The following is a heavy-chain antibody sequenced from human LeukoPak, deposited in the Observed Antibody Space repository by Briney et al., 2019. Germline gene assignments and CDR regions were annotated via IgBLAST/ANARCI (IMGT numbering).Heavy chain of an antibody. CDR2: INSDGSST. D-gene: IGHD2-15*01. V-gene: IGHV3-74*01. J-gene: IGHJ4*02. CDR1: AFTFSSYW. CDR3: ARDYCSGVSCYYFDY. Sequence: GGSLRLSCAASAFTFSSYWMHWVRQAPGKGLVWVSRINSDGSSTSYADSVKGRFTISRDNAKNSLYLQMNSLRAEDTAVNYCARDYCSGVSCYYFDYWGQGTLVTVSS.